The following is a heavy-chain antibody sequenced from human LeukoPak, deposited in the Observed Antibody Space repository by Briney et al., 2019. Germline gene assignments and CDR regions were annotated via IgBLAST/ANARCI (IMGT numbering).Heavy chain of an antibody. J-gene: IGHJ4*02. CDR3: ARDLNWYFDY. CDR2: ISSSSSTI. V-gene: IGHV3-48*01. Sequence: PGGSLRLSCAASGFTFSSYSMNWVRQAPGKGLEWVSYISSSSSTIYYADSVKGRFTISRDNAKNSLYLQMNSLRAEDTAAYYCARDLNWYFDYWGQGTLVSVSS. CDR1: GFTFSSYS. D-gene: IGHD1-20*01.